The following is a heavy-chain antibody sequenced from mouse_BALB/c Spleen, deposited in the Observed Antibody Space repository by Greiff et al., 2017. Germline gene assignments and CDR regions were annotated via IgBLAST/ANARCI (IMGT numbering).Heavy chain of an antibody. Sequence: VQLQQPGAELVMPGASVKMSCKASGYTFTDYWMHWVKQRPGQGLEWIGAIDTSDSYTSYNQKFKGKATLTVDESSSTAYMQLSSLTSEDSAVYYCARRFAYWGQGTLVTVSA. CDR1: GYTFTDYW. J-gene: IGHJ3*01. CDR2: IDTSDSYT. V-gene: IGHV1-69*01. CDR3: ARRFAY.